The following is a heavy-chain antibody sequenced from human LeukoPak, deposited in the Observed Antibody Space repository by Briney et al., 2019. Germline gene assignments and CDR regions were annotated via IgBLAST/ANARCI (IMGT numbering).Heavy chain of an antibody. V-gene: IGHV1-69*06. CDR3: ARGYVYCSGGSCYPYYFDY. CDR1: GGTFSSYA. Sequence: GSSVNVSCKASGGTFSSYAISWVRQAPGQGLEWMGGIIPIFGTANYAQKFQGRVTITADKSTSTAYMELSSLRSEDTAVYYCARGYVYCSGGSCYPYYFDYWGQGTLVTVSS. J-gene: IGHJ4*02. D-gene: IGHD2-15*01. CDR2: IIPIFGTA.